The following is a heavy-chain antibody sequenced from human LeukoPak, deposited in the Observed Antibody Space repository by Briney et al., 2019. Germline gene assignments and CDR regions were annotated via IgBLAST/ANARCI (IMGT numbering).Heavy chain of an antibody. V-gene: IGHV4-34*01. J-gene: IGHJ6*03. CDR2: INHSGST. D-gene: IGHD6-13*01. CDR3: ARHIVSSWYYYYYYMDV. Sequence: SETLSLTCAVYGGSFSGYYWSWIRQPPGKGLEWIGEINHSGSTNYNPSLKSRVTISVDTSKNQFSLKLSSVTAADTAVYYCARHIVSSWYYYYYYMDVWGKGTTVTVSS. CDR1: GGSFSGYY.